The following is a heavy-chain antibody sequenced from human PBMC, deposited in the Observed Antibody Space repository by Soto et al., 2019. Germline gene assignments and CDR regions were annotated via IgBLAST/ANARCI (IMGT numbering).Heavy chain of an antibody. CDR1: GFTVSSYS. J-gene: IGHJ5*02. CDR3: ARDTYYDFPNGFDP. V-gene: IGHV3-48*01. Sequence: EVQLVESGGGLVQPGGSLRLSCAASGFTVSSYSMNWVRQAPGKGLEWVSYISSSSSTIYYADSVKGRFTSSRDNAKNSLYLQMNSLRAEDTAVYYCARDTYYDFPNGFDPWGQGTLVTVSS. CDR2: ISSSSSTI. D-gene: IGHD3-3*01.